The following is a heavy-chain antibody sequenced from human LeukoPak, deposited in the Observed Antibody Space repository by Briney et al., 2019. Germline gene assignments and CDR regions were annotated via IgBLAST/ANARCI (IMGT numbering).Heavy chain of an antibody. V-gene: IGHV3-21*01. CDR1: GFTFSSYS. J-gene: IGHJ4*02. CDR2: TSSSSSYI. D-gene: IGHD3-22*01. Sequence: PGGSLRLSCAASGFTFSSYSMNWVRQAPGKGLEWISSTSSSSSYIYYADSVKGRFTISRDNAKNSLYLQMNSLRAEDTAVYYCARALGYYDSSGYYDYWGQGTLVTVSS. CDR3: ARALGYYDSSGYYDY.